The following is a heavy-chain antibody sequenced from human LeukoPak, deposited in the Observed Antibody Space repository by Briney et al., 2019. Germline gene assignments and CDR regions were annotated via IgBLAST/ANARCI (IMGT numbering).Heavy chain of an antibody. J-gene: IGHJ4*02. CDR3: VKDALWEAPH. CDR2: LRTTGDIT. Sequence: GGSLRLSCVASGFTFSNFAMSWVRQAPGKGLEWVSSLRTTGDITYYADSVKGRFTISRDNSKNTLSLQMNSLRAEDTAVYYCVKDALWEAPHWGQGTLVTVSS. CDR1: GFTFSNFA. V-gene: IGHV3-23*01. D-gene: IGHD1-26*01.